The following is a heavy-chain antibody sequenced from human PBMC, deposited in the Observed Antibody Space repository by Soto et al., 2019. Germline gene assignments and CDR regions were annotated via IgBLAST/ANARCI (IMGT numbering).Heavy chain of an antibody. D-gene: IGHD5-18*01. V-gene: IGHV3-30*18. CDR2: ISHDGTVK. Sequence: REYLRLCCAASRFTFSDYGMQWVRQAQGKGLEWVAVISHDGTVKYYADSVKGRLTISRDNFKNTLDLQLDSLRPEDTAVYYCAKERDTRSSSCFDSWGQGT. CDR1: RFTFSDYG. J-gene: IGHJ4*02. CDR3: AKERDTRSSSCFDS.